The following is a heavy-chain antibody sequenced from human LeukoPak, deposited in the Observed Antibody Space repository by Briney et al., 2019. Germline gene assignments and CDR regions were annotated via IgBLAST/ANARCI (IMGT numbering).Heavy chain of an antibody. CDR2: ISSSGSTI. J-gene: IGHJ4*02. D-gene: IGHD3-16*02. CDR3: ARPPDMITFGGVIVYFDY. CDR1: GFTFSDYY. Sequence: GGSLRLSCAASGFTFSDYYMSWIRQAPGKGLEWVSYISSSGSTIYSADSVKGRFTISRDNAKNSLYLQMNSLRVEDTAVYYCARPPDMITFGGVIVYFDYWGQGTLVTVSS. V-gene: IGHV3-11*01.